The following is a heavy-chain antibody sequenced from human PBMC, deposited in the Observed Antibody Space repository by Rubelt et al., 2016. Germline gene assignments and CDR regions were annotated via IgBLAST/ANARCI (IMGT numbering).Heavy chain of an antibody. CDR1: GGSFSGYY. V-gene: IGHV4-34*02. D-gene: IGHD2-8*01. Sequence: QVQLQQGGAGLLKPSETLSLTCAVYGGSFSGYYWSWIRQPPGKGLEWSGEINLGGSTNYNPSLKSRVTISVDTSKNQFSLKLSSVTAADTAVYYCARGYCTNGVCYGGDYWGQGTLVTVSS. J-gene: IGHJ4*02. CDR3: ARGYCTNGVCYGGDY. CDR2: INLGGST.